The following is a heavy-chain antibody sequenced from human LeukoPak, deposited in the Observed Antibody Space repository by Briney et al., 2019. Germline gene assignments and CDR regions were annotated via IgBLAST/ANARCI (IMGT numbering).Heavy chain of an antibody. D-gene: IGHD4-11*01. CDR1: GGSISSSTYY. J-gene: IGHJ3*02. V-gene: IGHV4-39*01. CDR2: IYYSGST. Sequence: SETLSLTCTVSGGSISSSTYYWGWIRQPPGKGLEWIGSIYYSGSTYYSPSLKSRVTISVDTSKNQFSLRLTSVTAADTAVYYCARRDMTAVTAYAFDIWGQGTMVTVSS. CDR3: ARRDMTAVTAYAFDI.